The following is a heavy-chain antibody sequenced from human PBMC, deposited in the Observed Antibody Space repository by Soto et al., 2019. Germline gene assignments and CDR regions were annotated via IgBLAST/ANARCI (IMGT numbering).Heavy chain of an antibody. J-gene: IGHJ4*02. CDR3: ATGLGSGDY. Sequence: QVQLVQSGAEVKKPGASVKVSCKASGYTLTNFYIHWVRQAPGQGLEWMGIINPNGGSTNYAHNFQGRVTITRHTSTSTVYMDLSSLRSEDTAVYYCATGLGSGDYWGRGPLVTVPS. CDR1: GYTLTNFY. CDR2: INPNGGST. D-gene: IGHD6-25*01. V-gene: IGHV1-46*03.